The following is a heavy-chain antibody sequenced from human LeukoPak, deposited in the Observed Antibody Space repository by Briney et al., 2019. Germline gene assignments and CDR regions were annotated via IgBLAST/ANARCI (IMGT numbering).Heavy chain of an antibody. CDR3: ARDFYYYYYGMDV. CDR1: GLTFSSYS. V-gene: IGHV3-48*04. Sequence: GGSLRLPCAASGLTFSSYSMNWVRQAPGKGLEWVSYISSSSSTIYYADSVKGRFTTSRDNAKNSLYLQMNSLRAEDTAVYYCARDFYYYYYGMDVWGQGTTVTVSS. J-gene: IGHJ6*02. CDR2: ISSSSSTI.